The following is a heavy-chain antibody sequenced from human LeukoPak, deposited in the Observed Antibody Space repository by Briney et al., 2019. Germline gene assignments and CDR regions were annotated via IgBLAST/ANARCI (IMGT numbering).Heavy chain of an antibody. CDR3: ARDVDSDGSYSDY. CDR1: GYTFTGYY. D-gene: IGHD1-26*01. Sequence: ASVKVSCKASGYTFTGYYMHWVRQAPGQGLEWMGWINPNSGGTNYAQKFQGRVTMTRDTSISTAYMELSRLRSDDTAVYYRARDVDSDGSYSDYWGQGTLVTVSS. CDR2: INPNSGGT. V-gene: IGHV1-2*02. J-gene: IGHJ4*02.